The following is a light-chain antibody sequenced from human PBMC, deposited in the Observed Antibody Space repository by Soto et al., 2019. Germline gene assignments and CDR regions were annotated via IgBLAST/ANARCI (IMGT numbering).Light chain of an antibody. CDR2: EDN. Sequence: NFMLTQPHSVSESPGKTVTISCTRSSGSIASNYVQWYQQRPGSAPTTVIYEDNQRPSGVPDRVSGSIDSSSNSASLTISGLKTEDEADYYCQSYDSSNWVFGGGTKVTVL. J-gene: IGLJ3*02. CDR1: SGSIASNY. V-gene: IGLV6-57*03. CDR3: QSYDSSNWV.